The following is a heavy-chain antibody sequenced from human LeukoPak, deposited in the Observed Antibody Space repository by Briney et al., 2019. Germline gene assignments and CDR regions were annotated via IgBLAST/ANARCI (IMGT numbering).Heavy chain of an antibody. J-gene: IGHJ3*02. Sequence: PGGSLRLSCTASGFSFSGSWMSWVRQLPGTGLEWLADMNPDGSAIVYVDSVKGRFTVSRNKAKNSLYLQMDGLRAEDTAVYYCARDPLNGALDIWGQGTLVTVSS. CDR3: ARDPLNGALDI. V-gene: IGHV3-7*01. CDR2: MNPDGSAI. CDR1: GFSFSGSW.